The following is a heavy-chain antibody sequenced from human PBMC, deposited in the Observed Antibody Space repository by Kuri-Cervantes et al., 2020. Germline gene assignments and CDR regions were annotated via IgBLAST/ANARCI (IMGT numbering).Heavy chain of an antibody. Sequence: SETLSLTCAVSGGSISSSNWWSWVRQPPGKGLEWIGEIYHSGSTNYNPSLKSRVTISVDKSKNQFSLKLSSVTAADTAVYYCASTGGYERLGFDYWGQGTLVTVSS. CDR2: IYHSGST. CDR3: ASTGGYERLGFDY. CDR1: GGSISSSNW. D-gene: IGHD5-12*01. V-gene: IGHV4-4*02. J-gene: IGHJ4*02.